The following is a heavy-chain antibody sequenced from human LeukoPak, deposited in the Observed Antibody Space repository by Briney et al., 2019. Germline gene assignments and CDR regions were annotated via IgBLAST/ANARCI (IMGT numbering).Heavy chain of an antibody. CDR3: AKDFYDSSGYYYGGDY. CDR1: GFTFSSYS. J-gene: IGHJ4*02. D-gene: IGHD3-22*01. CDR2: ISGSGIST. V-gene: IGHV3-23*01. Sequence: PGGSLRLSGAASGFTFSSYSMNWVRQAPGKGLEWVSGISGSGISTYYADSVKGRFTISRDNSKNTLYLQMNSLRAEDTAVYYCAKDFYDSSGYYYGGDYWGQGTLVTVSS.